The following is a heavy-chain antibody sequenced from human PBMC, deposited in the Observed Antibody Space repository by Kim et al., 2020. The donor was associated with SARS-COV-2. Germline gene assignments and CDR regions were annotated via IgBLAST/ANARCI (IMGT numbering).Heavy chain of an antibody. Sequence: NPSLKSRVTISVDTSKNQFSLKLSSVTAADTAVYYCAGERDFIAAAPIDYWGQGTLVTVSS. D-gene: IGHD6-13*01. J-gene: IGHJ4*02. CDR3: AGERDFIAAAPIDY. V-gene: IGHV4-39*01.